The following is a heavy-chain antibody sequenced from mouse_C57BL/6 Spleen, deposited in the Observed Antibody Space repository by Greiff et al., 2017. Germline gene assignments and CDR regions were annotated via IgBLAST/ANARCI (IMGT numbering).Heavy chain of an antibody. V-gene: IGHV1-26*01. J-gene: IGHJ2*01. CDR1: GYTFTDYY. Sequence: VQLQQSGPELVKPGASVKISCKASGYTFTDYYMNWVKQSHGKSLEWIGDINPNNGGTSYNQKFKGKATLTVDKSSSTAYMGLRSLTSEDSAVYYCANGYFDYWGQGTTLTVSS. CDR2: INPNNGGT. CDR3: ANGYFDY.